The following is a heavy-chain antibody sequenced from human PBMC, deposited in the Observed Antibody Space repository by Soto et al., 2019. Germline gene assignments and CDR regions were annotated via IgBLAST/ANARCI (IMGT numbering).Heavy chain of an antibody. Sequence: QVQLQESGPGLVKPSETLSLTCTDSGCSISSYYWSWIRQSPGKGLEWIGYIYYSGSTNYNPSLKSRVTITVDTSKNRFCLNLSSVSAEDTAVYYCARRYGSSFDYWGQGTLVTGSS. V-gene: IGHV4-59*08. CDR1: GCSISSYY. CDR3: ARRYGSSFDY. CDR2: IYYSGST. J-gene: IGHJ4*02. D-gene: IGHD4-17*01.